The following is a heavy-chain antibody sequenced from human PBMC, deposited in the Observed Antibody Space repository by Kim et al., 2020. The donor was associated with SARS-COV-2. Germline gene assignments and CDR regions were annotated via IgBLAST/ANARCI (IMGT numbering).Heavy chain of an antibody. CDR3: VREEPNGPQGGDLGY. J-gene: IGHJ4*02. Sequence: GGSLRLSCAASGFTFSSYEMNWVRRAPGKGLEWVSYITGSGSTIYYADSVKGRFTISRDNAKNSLYLQMNNLRGEDTAVYYCVREEPNGPQGGDLGYWGQGTLVTVSS. CDR1: GFTFSSYE. V-gene: IGHV3-48*03. D-gene: IGHD2-21*02. CDR2: ITGSGSTI.